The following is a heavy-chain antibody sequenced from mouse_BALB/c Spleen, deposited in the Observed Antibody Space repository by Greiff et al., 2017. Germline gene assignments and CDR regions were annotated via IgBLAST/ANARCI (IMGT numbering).Heavy chain of an antibody. CDR2: INPYNGDT. V-gene: IGHV1-20*02. J-gene: IGHJ4*01. D-gene: IGHD2-4*01. CDR3: ARSDYDYDGDAMDY. Sequence: EVQLQQSGPELVKPGASVKISCKASGYSFTGYFMNWVMQSHGKSLEWIGRINPYNGDTFYNQKFKGKATLTVDKSSSTARMELRSLASEDSAVYYCARSDYDYDGDAMDYWGQGTSVTVSS. CDR1: GYSFTGYF.